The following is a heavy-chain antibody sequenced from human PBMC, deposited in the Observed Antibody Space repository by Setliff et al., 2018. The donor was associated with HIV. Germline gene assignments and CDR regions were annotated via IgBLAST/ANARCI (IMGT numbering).Heavy chain of an antibody. CDR1: GFTFSSYP. Sequence: QPGGSLRLSCAASGFTFSSYPMSWVRQSPGKGPEWVSAISDGGGSTYYAVSVKGRFTISRDNSKNTLYLQMNSLRAEDTAVYYCARDRYGDYGTFDYWGQGTLVTVSS. J-gene: IGHJ4*02. CDR3: ARDRYGDYGTFDY. CDR2: ISDGGGST. V-gene: IGHV3-23*01. D-gene: IGHD4-17*01.